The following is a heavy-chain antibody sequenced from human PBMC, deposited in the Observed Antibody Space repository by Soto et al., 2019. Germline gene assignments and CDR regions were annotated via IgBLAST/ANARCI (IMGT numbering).Heavy chain of an antibody. CDR1: VDTAYSTSAA. CDR3: ATWRFDY. J-gene: IGHJ4*02. V-gene: IGHV6-1*01. Sequence: SETPSLTCVLSVDTAYSTSAAWTCIRLYPTSCLEWLGRTDYRYKWYNDYAVDMRSRITINPDTTKNEYSLVLNSVTPEYTAVYYCATWRFDYWGQGTLVTVSS. CDR2: TDYRYKWYN.